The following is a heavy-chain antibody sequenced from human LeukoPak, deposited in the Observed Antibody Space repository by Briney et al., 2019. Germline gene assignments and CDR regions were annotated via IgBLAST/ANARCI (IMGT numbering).Heavy chain of an antibody. CDR3: ARGGGYYDFWSGYNHYWYFDL. D-gene: IGHD3-3*01. V-gene: IGHV3-7*01. Sequence: GGSLRLSCAASGFTFSSYWMSWVRQAPGKGLEWVANIKQDGSEKYYVDSVKGRFTISRDNSKNTLSLQMSRLTLEDTAVYYCARGGGYYDFWSGYNHYWYFDLWGRGTLVSVSS. J-gene: IGHJ2*01. CDR1: GFTFSSYW. CDR2: IKQDGSEK.